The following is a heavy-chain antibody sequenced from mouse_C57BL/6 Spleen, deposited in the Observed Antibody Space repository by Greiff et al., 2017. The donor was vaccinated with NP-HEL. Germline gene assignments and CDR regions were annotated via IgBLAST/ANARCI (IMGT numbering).Heavy chain of an antibody. J-gene: IGHJ3*01. CDR3: ASLIYYDYDEAY. CDR1: GFTFSSYG. D-gene: IGHD2-4*01. Sequence: EVKLVESGGDLVKPGGSLKLSCAASGFTFSSYGMSWVRQTPDKRLEWVATISSGGSYTYYPDSVKGRFTISRDNAKNTLYLQMSSLKSEDTAMYYCASLIYYDYDEAYWGQGTLVTVSA. V-gene: IGHV5-6*01. CDR2: ISSGGSYT.